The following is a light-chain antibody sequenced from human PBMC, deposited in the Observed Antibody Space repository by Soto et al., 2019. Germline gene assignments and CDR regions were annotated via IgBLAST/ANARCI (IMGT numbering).Light chain of an antibody. V-gene: IGKV3-11*01. CDR3: QQRNFWPIT. CDR1: QSVVNY. J-gene: IGKJ5*01. CDR2: DAS. Sequence: EIVLTQSPATLSLSPGERATLSCRASQSVVNYLAWYEQKPGQAPRLLIYDASNRAAGIPARFSGSGSGTGLTLPLSSLKPEEFAVYYCQQRNFWPITFGQGTRLETK.